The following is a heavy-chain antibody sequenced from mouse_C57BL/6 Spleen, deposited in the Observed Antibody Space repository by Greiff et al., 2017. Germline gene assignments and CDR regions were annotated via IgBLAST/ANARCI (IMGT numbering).Heavy chain of an antibody. CDR3: ARSVYYYYGSSYENDY. Sequence: QVQLQQSGAELVKPGASVKLSCKASGYTFTSYWMQWVKQRPGQGLEWIGEIDPSDSYTNYNQKFKGKATLTVDTSSSTAYMQLSSLTSEDSAVYYCARSVYYYYGSSYENDYWGQGTTLTVSS. CDR2: IDPSDSYT. J-gene: IGHJ2*01. CDR1: GYTFTSYW. D-gene: IGHD1-1*01. V-gene: IGHV1-50*01.